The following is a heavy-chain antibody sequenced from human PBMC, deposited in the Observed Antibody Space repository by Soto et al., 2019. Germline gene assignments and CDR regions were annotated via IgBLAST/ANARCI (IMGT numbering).Heavy chain of an antibody. D-gene: IGHD2-2*01. V-gene: IGHV3-7*01. J-gene: IGHJ3*02. CDR2: IKQDGSEK. CDR1: GFTFRSYW. CDR3: ARNAPYTNAFDK. Sequence: AGSLRLSFAASGFTFRSYWMSWVRQAPGKGLEWVANIKQDGSEKYYVDSVKGLFTIFRDNAKNSLYLQKNSLRAEDTAVYYCARNAPYTNAFDKWGQGTMVTVS.